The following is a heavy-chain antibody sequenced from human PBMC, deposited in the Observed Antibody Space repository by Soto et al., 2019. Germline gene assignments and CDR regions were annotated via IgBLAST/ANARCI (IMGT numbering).Heavy chain of an antibody. CDR1: GGSIRTGGYY. CDR2: IYNSATT. V-gene: IGHV4-31*03. CDR3: ARDPAP. Sequence: VQLQESGPGLVKPSQTLSLTCTVSGGSIRTGGYYWSWIRQHPGKGLVWIGYIYNSATTYYNPSLKSRVTVSVYTSKIQFSLKLSSVTVADTAVYYCARDPAPWGQGALVTVSS. J-gene: IGHJ5*02.